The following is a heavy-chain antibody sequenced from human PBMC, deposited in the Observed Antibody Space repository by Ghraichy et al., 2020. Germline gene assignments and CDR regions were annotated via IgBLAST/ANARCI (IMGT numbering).Heavy chain of an antibody. D-gene: IGHD3-3*01. CDR2: IKSETNGGTK. CDR3: TTVTGAVLRCWEWFN. CDR1: GFTFSNGG. Sequence: GGSLRLSCAASGFTFSNGGMSWVRQAPGKGLEWVGRIKSETNGGTKDYAAPVKGRFTISRDDSENTLYLQMNSLKTEDTAVYYCTTVTGAVLRCWEWFNWGQGTLVTVSS. V-gene: IGHV3-15*01. J-gene: IGHJ4*02.